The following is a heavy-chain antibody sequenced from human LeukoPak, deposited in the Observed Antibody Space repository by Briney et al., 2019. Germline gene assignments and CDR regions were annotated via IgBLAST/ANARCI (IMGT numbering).Heavy chain of an antibody. CDR1: GGTFSSYA. Sequence: ASVKVSCKASGGTFSSYAISWVRQAPGQGLEWMGIIKPSGGSTSYAQKFQGRVTMTRDTSTSTVYMELSSLRSEDTAVYYCARETNDWNFDYWGQGTLVTVSS. CDR3: ARETNDWNFDY. V-gene: IGHV1-46*01. J-gene: IGHJ4*02. D-gene: IGHD1-1*01. CDR2: IKPSGGST.